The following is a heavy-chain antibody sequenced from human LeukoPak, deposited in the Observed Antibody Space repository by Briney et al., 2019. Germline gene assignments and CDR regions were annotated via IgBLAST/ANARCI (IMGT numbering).Heavy chain of an antibody. V-gene: IGHV3-30-3*01. CDR3: AREILGIAVAGSFDY. J-gene: IGHJ4*02. CDR2: ISYDGSNK. CDR1: GFTFSSYA. D-gene: IGHD6-19*01. Sequence: GRSLRLSCAASGFTFSSYAMHWVRQAPGKGLEWVAVISYDGSNKYYADSVKGRFTISRDNSKNTLYLQMNSLRAEDTAVYYCAREILGIAVAGSFDYWGQGTLVTVSS.